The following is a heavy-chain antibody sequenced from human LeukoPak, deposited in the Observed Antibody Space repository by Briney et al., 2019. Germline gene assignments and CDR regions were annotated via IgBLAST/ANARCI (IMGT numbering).Heavy chain of an antibody. CDR1: GFTFSSYA. D-gene: IGHD2-15*01. J-gene: IGHJ4*02. CDR2: ISCDGSNK. CDR3: ARDRGVVVAATEFDY. V-gene: IGHV3-30*04. Sequence: GGSLRLSCAASGFTFSSYAMHWVRQAPGKGLEWVAVISCDGSNKYYADSVKGRFTISRDNSKNTLYLQMNSLRAEDTAVYYCARDRGVVVAATEFDYWGQGTLVTVSS.